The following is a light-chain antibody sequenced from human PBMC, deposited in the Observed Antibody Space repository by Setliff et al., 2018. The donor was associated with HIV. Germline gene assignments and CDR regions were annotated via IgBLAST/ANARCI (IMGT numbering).Light chain of an antibody. Sequence: QSALTQPRSMSGSPGQSVTISCTGTSSDVGSSNYVSWYQQHPGKAPKLMIYDVSKRPSGVPDRFSGSKSGNTASLTISGRQAEDEAVYYCCSYAGSYTWVFGTGTKVTV. J-gene: IGLJ1*01. CDR1: SSDVGSSNY. CDR3: CSYAGSYTWV. CDR2: DVS. V-gene: IGLV2-11*01.